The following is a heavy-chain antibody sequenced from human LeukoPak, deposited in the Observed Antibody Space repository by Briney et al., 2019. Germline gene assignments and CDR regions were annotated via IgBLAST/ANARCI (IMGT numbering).Heavy chain of an antibody. CDR1: GFTFSSYS. J-gene: IGHJ4*02. Sequence: GGSLRLSCAASGFTFSSYSMNWVRQAPGKGLEWVSYISSSSSTIYYADSVKGRFTISRDNAKNSLYLQVNSLRAEDTAVYYCARDGLWFGEFTLGYWGQGTLVTVSS. V-gene: IGHV3-48*01. D-gene: IGHD3-10*01. CDR2: ISSSSSTI. CDR3: ARDGLWFGEFTLGY.